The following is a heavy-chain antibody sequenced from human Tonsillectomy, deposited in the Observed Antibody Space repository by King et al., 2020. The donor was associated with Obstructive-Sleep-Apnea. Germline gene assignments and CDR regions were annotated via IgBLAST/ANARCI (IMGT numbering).Heavy chain of an antibody. Sequence: VQLVESGGGVVQPGRSLRLSCAASGFTFSSYGMHWVRQAPGKGLEWVAFIRYDGSNKYYADSVKGRFTISRDNSKNTLYLQMNSLRAEDTAVYYCAKLGGYSYGWGSSGQRAPFDYWGQGTLVTVSS. CDR3: AKLGGYSYGWGSSGQRAPFDY. V-gene: IGHV3-30*02. CDR1: GFTFSSYG. J-gene: IGHJ4*02. CDR2: IRYDGSNK. D-gene: IGHD5-18*01.